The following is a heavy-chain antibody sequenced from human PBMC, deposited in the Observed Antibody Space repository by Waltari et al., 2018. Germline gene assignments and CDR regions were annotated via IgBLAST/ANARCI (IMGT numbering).Heavy chain of an antibody. J-gene: IGHJ4*02. V-gene: IGHV1-69*08. CDR3: ARDSGYCSSTSCYLAGFDY. CDR2: IIPILGIA. Sequence: QVQLVQSGAEVKKPGSSVKVSCKASGGTFSSYTISWVRQAPGQRLEWMGRIIPILGIANYAQKFQGRVTITADKSTSTAYMELSSLRSEDTAVYYCARDSGYCSSTSCYLAGFDYWGQGTLVTVSS. D-gene: IGHD2-2*01. CDR1: GGTFSSYT.